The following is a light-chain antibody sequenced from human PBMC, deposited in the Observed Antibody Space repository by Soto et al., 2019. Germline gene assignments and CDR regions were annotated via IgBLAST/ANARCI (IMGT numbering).Light chain of an antibody. CDR2: ADS. J-gene: IGKJ5*01. CDR1: QSVSGY. V-gene: IGKV3-11*01. CDR3: QQRYIWPIT. Sequence: EIVLSHSPAILSLSPGETATLSCRASQSVSGYLAWYQQKPGQAPRLLICADSNRATGIPARFSGSGSGTDFTLTIRSLEPEDFSVYYCQQRYIWPITFGQGGLLEI.